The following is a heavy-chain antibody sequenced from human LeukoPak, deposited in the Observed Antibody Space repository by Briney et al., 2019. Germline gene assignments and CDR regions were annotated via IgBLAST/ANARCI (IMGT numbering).Heavy chain of an antibody. J-gene: IGHJ3*02. CDR3: ARHAYCGGDCFGGAFEI. Sequence: SETLSLTCTVSGGSISYYYWSWIRQPPGKGLEWIGYVYYSGSTSYNPSLKSRVTISLDTSKHQFSLKLNSVTAADTAVYYCARHAYCGGDCFGGAFEIWGQGTVATVSS. V-gene: IGHV4-59*08. CDR2: VYYSGST. CDR1: GGSISYYY. D-gene: IGHD2-21*02.